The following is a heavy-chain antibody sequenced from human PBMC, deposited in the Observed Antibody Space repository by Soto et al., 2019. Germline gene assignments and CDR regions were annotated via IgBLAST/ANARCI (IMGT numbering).Heavy chain of an antibody. CDR1: GVTFSSYA. CDR2: ISGGGSTT. D-gene: IGHD6-13*01. CDR3: ARDQAAGGTISRYFQD. V-gene: IGHV3-23*01. Sequence: GGSLRLSCEASGVTFSSYAMSWVRQAPGKGLEWVSGISGGGSTTYYADSVKGRFTISRDNSKNTLYLQLNSLRAEDTAVYYCARDQAAGGTISRYFQDWGQGTLVPVSS. J-gene: IGHJ1*01.